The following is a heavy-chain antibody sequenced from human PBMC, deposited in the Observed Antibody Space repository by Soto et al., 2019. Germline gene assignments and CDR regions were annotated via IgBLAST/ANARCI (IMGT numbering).Heavy chain of an antibody. V-gene: IGHV4-31*02. CDR1: DESISSGGYY. CDR2: IYDSESA. D-gene: IGHD6-6*01. CDR3: ARASSSSSASDY. J-gene: IGHJ4*02. Sequence: QVQLQESGPGLVKASQILSLIWSVSDESISSGGYYWSWIRHHPGKGLEWIGYIYDSESAYYNPSLKSRVTISMDTSKNHFPMKLSSVTAADMAVYYCARASSSSSASDYWGQGTLITVS.